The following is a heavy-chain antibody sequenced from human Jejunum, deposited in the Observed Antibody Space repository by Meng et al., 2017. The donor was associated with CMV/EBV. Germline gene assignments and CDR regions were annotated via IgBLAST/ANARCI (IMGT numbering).Heavy chain of an antibody. V-gene: IGHV4-61*01. CDR1: GSTTDD. J-gene: IGHJ5*02. Sequence: GSTTDDWTWIRQPPGKGLEWIGYISYSGSTTYNPSLKSRVTISIDRSKNQFSLKLTSVTAADTAVYYCAKDKGCRDTTCQNWLDPWGQGTLVTVSS. CDR3: AKDKGCRDTTCQNWLDP. CDR2: ISYSGST. D-gene: IGHD2-15*01.